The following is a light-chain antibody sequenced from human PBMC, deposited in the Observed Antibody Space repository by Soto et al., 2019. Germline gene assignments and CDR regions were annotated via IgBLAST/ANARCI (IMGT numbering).Light chain of an antibody. CDR2: GAS. CDR1: QSVSSSF. Sequence: EIVLTQSPNTLSLSPGERATLSCRASQSVSSSFLAWYQQKPGQAPRLLIYGASNRATGIPDRFSGSGSGTDFTLTISRLEPEDFAVYYCQQYVTSPWAFGQGTKVAIE. CDR3: QQYVTSPWA. J-gene: IGKJ1*01. V-gene: IGKV3-20*01.